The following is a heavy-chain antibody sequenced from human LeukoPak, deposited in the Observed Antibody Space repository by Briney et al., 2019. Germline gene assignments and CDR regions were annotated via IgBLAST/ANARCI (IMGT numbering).Heavy chain of an antibody. Sequence: GGSLRLSCAASGFTFSNYGMSWVRQAPGKGLESVSAIGSSGGSKYYTDSVKGRFTVSRDNSKNTLYLEMNSLRAEDTAVYYCASLISGTGTVNWGQGTLVTVSS. CDR3: ASLISGTGTVN. J-gene: IGHJ4*02. D-gene: IGHD6-13*01. V-gene: IGHV3-23*01. CDR1: GFTFSNYG. CDR2: IGSSGGSK.